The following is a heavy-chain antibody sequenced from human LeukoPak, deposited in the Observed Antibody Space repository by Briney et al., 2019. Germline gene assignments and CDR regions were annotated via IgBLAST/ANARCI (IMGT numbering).Heavy chain of an antibody. CDR2: INWNGGST. V-gene: IGHV3-20*04. D-gene: IGHD2-2*01. Sequence: GGSLRLSCAASGFTFDDYGMSWVRKAPGKGLERVSGINWNGGSTGYADSVKGRFTISRDNAKNSLYLQMNSLRAEDTALYYCARGDSTSSYYFDYWGQGTLVTVSS. J-gene: IGHJ4*02. CDR1: GFTFDDYG. CDR3: ARGDSTSSYYFDY.